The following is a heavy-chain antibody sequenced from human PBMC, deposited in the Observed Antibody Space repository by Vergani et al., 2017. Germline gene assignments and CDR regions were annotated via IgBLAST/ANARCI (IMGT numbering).Heavy chain of an antibody. V-gene: IGHV4-59*01. D-gene: IGHD4-17*01. CDR1: GGSISSSY. CDR2: IYYSGST. Sequence: QVQLQESGPGLVKPSETLSLTCTVSGGSISSSYWSWIRQPPGKGLEWIGYIYYSGSTNYNPSLKSRVTISGDTSKNQFSLKLSSVTAADTAVYYCARDKTSDYGDYYYMDVWGKGTTVTVSS. CDR3: ARDKTSDYGDYYYMDV. J-gene: IGHJ6*03.